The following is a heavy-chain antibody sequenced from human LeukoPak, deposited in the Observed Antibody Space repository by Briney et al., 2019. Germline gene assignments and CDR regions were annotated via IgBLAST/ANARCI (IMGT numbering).Heavy chain of an antibody. Sequence: GGSLRLSCVGSGFMFSNYWMSWVHQAPGKGLEWVANINKDGSVAYSADSLKGRFTFSRDNAKSSLFLQMNSLRVEDWAVYYWARPHLGDPWGGGSPNWFDPWGQGTLVTVSS. V-gene: IGHV3-7*03. CDR2: INKDGSVA. J-gene: IGHJ5*02. CDR1: GFMFSNYW. CDR3: ARPHLGDPWGGGSPNWFDP. D-gene: IGHD3-16*01.